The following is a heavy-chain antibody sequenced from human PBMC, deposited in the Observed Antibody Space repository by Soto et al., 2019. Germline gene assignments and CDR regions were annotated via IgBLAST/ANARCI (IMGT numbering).Heavy chain of an antibody. Sequence: QVQLVQSGAEAKKPGASVMVSCKASGFTFTNYFFLWVRQAPRQGLEWMGIISPYDGSTNYVQSLQGRVTMTSDTYTSTVYMELSSLRSEDTAAYYCARGDGRGSSGLYNCYGMDVWGHGTAVTVSS. CDR2: ISPYDGST. CDR3: ARGDGRGSSGLYNCYGMDV. V-gene: IGHV1-46*01. D-gene: IGHD6-25*01. J-gene: IGHJ6*02. CDR1: GFTFTNYF.